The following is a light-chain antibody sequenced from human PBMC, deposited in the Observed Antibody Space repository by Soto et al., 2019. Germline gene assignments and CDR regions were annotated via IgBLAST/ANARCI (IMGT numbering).Light chain of an antibody. J-gene: IGKJ5*01. V-gene: IGKV3-15*01. CDR1: HSVSSSY. CDR2: GAS. CDR3: QQYSNWPPIT. Sequence: EIFLTQSPGTLSLSPGERATLSCRASHSVSSSYLAWYQQKPGQAPRLLIYGASTRATGIPARFSGSGSGTEFTLTISSLQSEDFAVYYCQQYSNWPPITFGQGTRLEI.